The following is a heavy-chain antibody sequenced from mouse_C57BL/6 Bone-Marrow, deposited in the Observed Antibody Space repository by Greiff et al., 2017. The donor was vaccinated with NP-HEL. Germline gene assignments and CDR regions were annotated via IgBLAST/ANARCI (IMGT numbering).Heavy chain of an antibody. D-gene: IGHD1-2*01. Sequence: EVKLMESGGGLVKPGGSLKLSCAASGFTFSDYGMHWVRQAPEKGLEWVAYISSGSSTIYYADTVKGRFTISRDNAKNTLFLQMTSLRSEDTAMYYCAITTASSLGFAYWGQGTLVTVSA. CDR1: GFTFSDYG. CDR2: ISSGSSTI. J-gene: IGHJ3*01. CDR3: AITTASSLGFAY. V-gene: IGHV5-17*01.